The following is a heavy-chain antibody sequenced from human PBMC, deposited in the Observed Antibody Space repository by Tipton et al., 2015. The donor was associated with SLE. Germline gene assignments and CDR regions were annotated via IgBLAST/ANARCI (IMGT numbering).Heavy chain of an antibody. Sequence: LRLSCAASAFSVSAYHMTWVRQAPGKGLEWIGYMYYSGITNYNPSLYGRVSISVDTSRNQFSLKMNSVTAADTAMYYCARGTPFMEWERNYFDPWGQGTLVTVSS. J-gene: IGHJ5*02. CDR1: AFSVSAYH. CDR2: MYYSGIT. D-gene: IGHD3-3*01. CDR3: ARGTPFMEWERNYFDP. V-gene: IGHV4-59*02.